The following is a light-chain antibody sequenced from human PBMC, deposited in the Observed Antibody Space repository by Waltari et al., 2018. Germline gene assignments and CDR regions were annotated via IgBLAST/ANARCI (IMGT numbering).Light chain of an antibody. CDR3: MQGTHWT. J-gene: IGKJ1*01. CDR2: KVS. Sequence: DVVMTQSPLSLPVTLGQPASISCRSSQSLVHSDGNTYLNWFQQRPGHSPRRLIYKVSNRDSGVPDRFSGSGSGTDFTLKISRVEAEDVGVYYCMQGTHWTLGQGTKVEIK. CDR1: QSLVHSDGNTY. V-gene: IGKV2-30*02.